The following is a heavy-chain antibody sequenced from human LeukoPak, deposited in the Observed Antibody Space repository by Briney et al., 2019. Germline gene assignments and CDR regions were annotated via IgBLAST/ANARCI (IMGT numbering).Heavy chain of an antibody. CDR1: GYTFTGYF. CDR2: INPNTGGT. D-gene: IGHD3-10*01. Sequence: ASVKVSCKASGYTFTGYFVHWVRQAPGQGLQWMGWINPNTGGTNYAQKFQGRVTMTRNTSISTAYMELSSLRSEDTAVYYCARGLYTMIRGVIIYWGQGTLVTVSS. V-gene: IGHV1-2*02. CDR3: ARGLYTMIRGVIIY. J-gene: IGHJ4*02.